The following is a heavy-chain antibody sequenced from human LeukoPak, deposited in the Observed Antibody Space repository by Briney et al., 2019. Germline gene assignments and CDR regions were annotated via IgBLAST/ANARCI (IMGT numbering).Heavy chain of an antibody. Sequence: SETLSLTCTVSGYSISSGYYWGWIRQPPGKGLEWIGSIYHSGRTFYNPSLKSRVTISVDTSKNQFSLKLSSVTAADTAVYYCARDRAGIDYWGRGTLVTVSS. CDR1: GYSISSGYY. J-gene: IGHJ4*02. CDR3: ARDRAGIDY. CDR2: IYHSGRT. D-gene: IGHD3-10*01. V-gene: IGHV4-38-2*02.